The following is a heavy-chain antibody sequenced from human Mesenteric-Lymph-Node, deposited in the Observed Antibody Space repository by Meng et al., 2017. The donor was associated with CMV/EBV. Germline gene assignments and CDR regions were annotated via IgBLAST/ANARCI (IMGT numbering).Heavy chain of an antibody. D-gene: IGHD3-22*01. Sequence: GGSLRLSCAASGFTFSDYYMSWIRQAPGKGLEWVSYISSSGSTIYYADSVKGRFTISRDNAKNSLYLQMNSLRAEDTAVYYCARGYDSRKWGTWGDYYYYYYGMDVWGQGTTVTVSS. CDR3: ARGYDSRKWGTWGDYYYYYYGMDV. J-gene: IGHJ6*02. CDR2: ISSSGSTI. CDR1: GFTFSDYY. V-gene: IGHV3-11*04.